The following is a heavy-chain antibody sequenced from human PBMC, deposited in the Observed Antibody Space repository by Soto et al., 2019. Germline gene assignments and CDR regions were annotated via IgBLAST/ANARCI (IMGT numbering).Heavy chain of an antibody. D-gene: IGHD6-13*01. CDR3: ARWQQQLVHFDY. CDR2: IYYSGST. CDR1: GGSISSYY. J-gene: IGHJ4*02. Sequence: PSATLSLTCTVSGGSISSYYWSWIRQPPGKGLEWIGYIYYSGSTNYNPSLKSRVTISVDTSKNQFSLKLSSVTAADTAVYYCARWQQQLVHFDYWGQGTLVTVS. V-gene: IGHV4-59*08.